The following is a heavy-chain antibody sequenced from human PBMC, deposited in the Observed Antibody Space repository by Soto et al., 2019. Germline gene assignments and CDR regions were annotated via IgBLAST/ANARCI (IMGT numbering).Heavy chain of an antibody. J-gene: IGHJ4*02. CDR3: ANDLHDAEADY. CDR1: GFSFSNWW. D-gene: IGHD3-3*01. CDR2: LKGDGRRT. Sequence: DVQLVESGGGLFQPGGSLSLSCAASGFSFSNWWMHWVRQAPGKGLVWVSRLKGDGRRTNYADSVKGRFTVSRDNAKNTVYLQVNSLRVEDTAVYYCANDLHDAEADYWGQGTLCTVCS. V-gene: IGHV3-74*01.